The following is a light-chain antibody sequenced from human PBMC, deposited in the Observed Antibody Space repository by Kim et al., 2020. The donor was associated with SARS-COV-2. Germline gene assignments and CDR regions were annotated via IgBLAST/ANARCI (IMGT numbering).Light chain of an antibody. V-gene: IGLV3-21*04. CDR1: NIGSKS. Sequence: APGKTARFTCGGNNIGSKSVLWYQQKPGQAPVLVIYYDSDRPSGIPERFSGSNSGNTATLTISRVEAWDEADYYCQVWDSSSDHRVFGGGTQLTVL. CDR2: YDS. CDR3: QVWDSSSDHRV. J-gene: IGLJ3*02.